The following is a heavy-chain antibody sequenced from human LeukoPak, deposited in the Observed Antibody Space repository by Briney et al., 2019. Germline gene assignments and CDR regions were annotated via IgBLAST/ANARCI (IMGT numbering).Heavy chain of an antibody. CDR2: ITPGNSDT. V-gene: IGHV5-51*01. D-gene: IGHD1-26*01. J-gene: IGHJ4*02. CDR3: ATRIDGTYY. CDR1: GYSFTTYW. Sequence: EESLKISCKGSGYSFTTYWIGWMRQMPGRGLEWMAIITPGNSDTQYSPSLQGQVTISADKSISTAYLQWSSLKASDSAMYYCATRIDGTYYWGQGTLVTVSS.